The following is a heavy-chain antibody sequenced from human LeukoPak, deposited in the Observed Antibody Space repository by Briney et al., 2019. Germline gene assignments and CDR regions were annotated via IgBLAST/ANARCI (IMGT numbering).Heavy chain of an antibody. CDR1: GGSISSGDYY. CDR2: IYYSGST. J-gene: IGHJ4*02. D-gene: IGHD6-13*01. CDR3: ARAEQQLISDY. Sequence: SETLSLTCTVSGGSISSGDYYWSWIRQPPGKGLEWIGYIYYSGSTYYNPSLKSRVTISVDTSKNQFSLKLSSVTAADTAVYYCARAEQQLISDYWGQGTLVTVSS. V-gene: IGHV4-30-4*01.